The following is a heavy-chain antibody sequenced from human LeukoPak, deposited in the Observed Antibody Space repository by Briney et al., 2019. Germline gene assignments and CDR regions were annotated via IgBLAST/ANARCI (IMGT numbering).Heavy chain of an antibody. Sequence: PGGSLRLSCAASGFTFSSYSMNWVRQAPGKGLEWVSAISGSGGSTYYADSVKGRFTISRDNSKNTLYLQMNSLRAEDTAVYYCAKDNYYGSGSYDYWGQGTLVTVSS. CDR2: ISGSGGST. D-gene: IGHD3-10*01. J-gene: IGHJ4*02. CDR3: AKDNYYGSGSYDY. CDR1: GFTFSSYS. V-gene: IGHV3-23*01.